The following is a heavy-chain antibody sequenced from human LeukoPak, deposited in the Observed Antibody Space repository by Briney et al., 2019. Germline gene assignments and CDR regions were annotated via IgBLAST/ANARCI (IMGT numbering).Heavy chain of an antibody. CDR2: IYTSGST. CDR1: GGSISSGSYY. V-gene: IGHV4-61*02. CDR3: AKGAGRDGYMAGY. J-gene: IGHJ4*02. Sequence: SQTLSLTCTVSGGSISSGSYYWSWIRQPAGKGLEWIGRIYTSGSTNYNPSLKSRVTISVDTSKNQFSLKLSSVTAADTAVYYCAKGAGRDGYMAGYRGQGTLVTVSS. D-gene: IGHD5-24*01.